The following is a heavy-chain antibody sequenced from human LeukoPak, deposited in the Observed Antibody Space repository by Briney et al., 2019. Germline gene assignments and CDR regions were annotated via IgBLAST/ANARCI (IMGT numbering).Heavy chain of an antibody. CDR2: INHSGST. D-gene: IGHD2-21*02. CDR3: ARGSKVTHV. V-gene: IGHV4-34*01. J-gene: IGHJ6*02. Sequence: KTSETLSLTCAVYGGSFSGYYWSWIRQPPGKGLEWIGEINHSGSTNYNPFLKSRVTISVDTSKNQFSLKLSSVTAADTAVYYCARGSKVTHVWGQGTTVTVSS. CDR1: GGSFSGYY.